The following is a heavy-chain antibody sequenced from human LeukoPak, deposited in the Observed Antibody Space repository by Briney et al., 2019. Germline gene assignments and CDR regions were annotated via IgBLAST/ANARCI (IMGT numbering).Heavy chain of an antibody. CDR2: ISSSSSYI. CDR3: ARDRGYYYYMDV. J-gene: IGHJ6*03. V-gene: IGHV3-21*01. Sequence: PGGSLRLSCAASGFTFSSYSMNWVRQAPGKGLEWVSSISSSSSYIYYADSVKGRFTVSRDNAKNSLYLQMDSLRVEDTAVYYCARDRGYYYYMDVWAKGPRSPSP. D-gene: IGHD3-10*01. CDR1: GFTFSSYS.